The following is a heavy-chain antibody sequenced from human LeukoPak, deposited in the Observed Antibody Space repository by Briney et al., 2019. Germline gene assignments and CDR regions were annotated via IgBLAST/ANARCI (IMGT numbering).Heavy chain of an antibody. D-gene: IGHD5-24*01. V-gene: IGHV1-2*04. CDR2: INPNSGGT. CDR3: ARSGDPNPPFDY. Sequence: ASVEVSCKASGYTFTGYYMHWVRQAPGQGLEWTGWINPNSGGTNYAQKFQGWVTMTRDTSISTAYMELSRLRSDDTAVYYCARSGDPNPPFDYWGQGTLVTVSS. CDR1: GYTFTGYY. J-gene: IGHJ4*02.